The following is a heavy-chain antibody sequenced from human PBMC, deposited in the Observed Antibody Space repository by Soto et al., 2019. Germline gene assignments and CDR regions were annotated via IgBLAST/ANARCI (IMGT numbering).Heavy chain of an antibody. CDR1: GFSFSSSS. J-gene: IGHJ4*02. CDR3: ARDLGNYDSSGYFDY. CDR2: ISYTTSRK. V-gene: IGHV3-48*04. D-gene: IGHD3-22*01. Sequence: LRLSCTASGFSFSSSSMNWLRQAPGKGLEWISYISYTTSRKYYADSVKGRFTISRDNAKNSLYLQMNSLTVEDTAIYYCARDLGNYDSSGYFDYWGLGTQVTVSS.